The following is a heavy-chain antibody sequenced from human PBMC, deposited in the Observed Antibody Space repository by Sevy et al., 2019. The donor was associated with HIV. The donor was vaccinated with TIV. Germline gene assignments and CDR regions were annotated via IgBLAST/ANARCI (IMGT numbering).Heavy chain of an antibody. V-gene: IGHV1-18*04. CDR3: ARDYSSGYQGGGY. J-gene: IGHJ4*02. CDR1: GYTFASYG. Sequence: ASVKVSCKASGYTFASYGITWVRQAPGQGLEWVGWISAYNGHTTYAQRVQGRVTLTTDTSTTTAYMELRSLRSDDTALYYCARDYSSGYQGGGYWGQGTLVTVSS. D-gene: IGHD3-22*01. CDR2: ISAYNGHT.